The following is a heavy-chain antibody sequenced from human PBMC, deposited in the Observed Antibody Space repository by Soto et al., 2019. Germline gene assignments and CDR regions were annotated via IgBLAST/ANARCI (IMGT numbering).Heavy chain of an antibody. CDR1: GESIATGAFY. J-gene: IGHJ5*02. CDR3: AREGDYRTWFEP. Sequence: SETLSLTCTVSGESIATGAFYWSWIRLQSGKGPEWIGSIFYAGDTYYNPSLKSRVEISLDGSQNQFSLNLRSVTAADTAVYYCAREGDYRTWFEPWGPGTLVSVSS. D-gene: IGHD4-17*01. CDR2: IFYAGDT. V-gene: IGHV4-31*03.